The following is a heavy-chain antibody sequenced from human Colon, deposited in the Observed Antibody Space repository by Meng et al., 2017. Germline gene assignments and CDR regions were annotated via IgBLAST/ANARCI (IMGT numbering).Heavy chain of an antibody. CDR1: GYSFTNLW. D-gene: IGHD4-17*01. CDR2: LYPGDSII. CDR3: ARSQAYVTNEGSLGYYFDY. V-gene: IGHV5-51*01. Sequence: GESLKISCKGSGYSFTNLWIGWVRQMPGKGLEWMGILYPGDSIITYSPSFQGHVTISADKSISTAYLQWSSLKASDTAMYYCARSQAYVTNEGSLGYYFDYWGQGTRVTVSS. J-gene: IGHJ4*02.